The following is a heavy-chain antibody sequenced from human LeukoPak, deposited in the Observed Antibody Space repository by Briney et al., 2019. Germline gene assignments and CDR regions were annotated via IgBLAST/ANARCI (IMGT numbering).Heavy chain of an antibody. Sequence: GGSLRLSCAASGFTFSSYAMHWVRQAPGKGLEWVSYISTSSTMYYADSVKGRFTISGDNAKKSLYLQMNSLRDEDTAVYYCARSPIGAAGPFDYWGQGTLVTVSS. CDR1: GFTFSSYA. D-gene: IGHD6-13*01. CDR3: ARSPIGAAGPFDY. V-gene: IGHV3-48*02. CDR2: ISTSSTM. J-gene: IGHJ4*02.